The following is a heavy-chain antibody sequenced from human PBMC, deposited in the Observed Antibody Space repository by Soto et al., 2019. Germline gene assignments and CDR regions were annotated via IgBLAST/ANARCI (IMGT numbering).Heavy chain of an antibody. D-gene: IGHD1-1*01. CDR2: IKSKANGGTT. V-gene: IGHV3-15*07. CDR1: GLTFINAW. Sequence: EVHLVESGGGLVKPGGSLTVSCATSGLTFINAWMNWVRQTPGRGLEWVGRIKSKANGGTTDYAAPVKGRFTISRDDSKDTLYLQMDSLKIEDIGVYYCTDSVQASGWFDPWGQGTLVTVSS. CDR3: TDSVQASGWFDP. J-gene: IGHJ5*02.